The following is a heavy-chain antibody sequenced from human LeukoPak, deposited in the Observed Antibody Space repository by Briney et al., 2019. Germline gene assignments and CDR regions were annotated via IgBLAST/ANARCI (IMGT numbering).Heavy chain of an antibody. D-gene: IGHD3-10*01. CDR3: ARGGYYGSGGDFDC. Sequence: SETLSLTCTVSGGSISSYYWSWIRQPPGKGLEWIGFMRYSGNSNCNPSLKSRVTISVDTSKNQFSLRLTSVTAADTVVYYCARGGYYGSGGDFDCWGQGTLVTVSS. V-gene: IGHV4-59*01. CDR2: MRYSGNS. CDR1: GGSISSYY. J-gene: IGHJ5*01.